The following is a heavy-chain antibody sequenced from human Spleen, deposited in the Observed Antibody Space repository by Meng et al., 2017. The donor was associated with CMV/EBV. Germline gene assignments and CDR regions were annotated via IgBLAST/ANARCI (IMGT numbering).Heavy chain of an antibody. CDR3: ARFDRGYCSSISCSSGFDY. Sequence: YWSWVRPPPGRGLEWIGEINHSGTPNSNPSLKSRVTIPLDTSKNQFSLKLTSVTAADTAVYYCARFDRGYCSSISCSSGFDYWSQGTLVTVSS. J-gene: IGHJ4*02. CDR1: Y. V-gene: IGHV4-34*01. CDR2: INHSGTP. D-gene: IGHD2-2*01.